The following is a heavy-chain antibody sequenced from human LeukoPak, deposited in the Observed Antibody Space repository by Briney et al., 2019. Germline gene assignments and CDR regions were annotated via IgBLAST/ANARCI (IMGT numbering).Heavy chain of an antibody. CDR2: ISYDGSNK. CDR1: GFTFSSYG. CDR3: AREARLLLPYYYMDV. D-gene: IGHD2-15*01. Sequence: QPGGSLRLSCAASGFTFSSYGMHWVRQAPGKGLEWVAVISYDGSNKYYADSVKGRFTISRDNSKNTLYLQMNSLRAEDTAVYYCAREARLLLPYYYMDVWGKGTTVTVSS. J-gene: IGHJ6*03. V-gene: IGHV3-30*19.